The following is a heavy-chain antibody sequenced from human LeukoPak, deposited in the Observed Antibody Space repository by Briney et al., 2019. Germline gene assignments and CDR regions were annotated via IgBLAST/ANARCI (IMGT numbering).Heavy chain of an antibody. J-gene: IGHJ4*02. CDR2: IYPGDSDT. Sequence: GESLKISCKGSGYSFSNYWIGWVRQMPGKGLEWMGIIYPGDSDTRYSPSFQGQVTISADKSISTAYLQWSSLKASDTAMYYCARHYYDYVWGSYGIEYWGQGTLVTVSS. CDR1: GYSFSNYW. D-gene: IGHD3-16*01. V-gene: IGHV5-51*01. CDR3: ARHYYDYVWGSYGIEY.